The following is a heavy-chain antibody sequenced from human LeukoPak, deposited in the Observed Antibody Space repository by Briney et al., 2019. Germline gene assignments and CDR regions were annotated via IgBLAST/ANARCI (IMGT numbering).Heavy chain of an antibody. CDR3: IVFGDSNH. CDR2: IHTSGDT. D-gene: IGHD4-17*01. Sequence: GGSLRLSCAASGLTGSHNYVGWVRQAPGKELEWVSAIHTSGDTCYADSVKGRFTISRDTSKNTLYLQINSLRVEDTAVYYCIVFGDSNHWGQGTLVTVSS. V-gene: IGHV3-53*01. CDR1: GLTGSHNY. J-gene: IGHJ5*02.